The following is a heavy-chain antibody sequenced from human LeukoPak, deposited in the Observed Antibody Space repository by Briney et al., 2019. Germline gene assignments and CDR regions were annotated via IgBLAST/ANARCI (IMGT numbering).Heavy chain of an antibody. CDR3: ASSGVDARGVIILDWFDP. Sequence: SETLSLTCTVSGGSISSSSYYWGWIRQPPGKGLEWIGSIYYSGSTYYNPSLKSRVTISVDTSKNQFSLKLSSVTAADTAVYYCASSGVDARGVIILDWFDPWGQGTLVTVSS. D-gene: IGHD3-10*02. CDR2: IYYSGST. J-gene: IGHJ5*02. CDR1: GGSISSSSYY. V-gene: IGHV4-39*01.